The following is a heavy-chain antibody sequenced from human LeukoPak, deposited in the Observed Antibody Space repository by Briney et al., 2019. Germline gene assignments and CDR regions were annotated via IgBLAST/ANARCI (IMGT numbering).Heavy chain of an antibody. CDR3: AKLEVVPAATRSHDAFDI. D-gene: IGHD2-2*01. CDR1: GFTFDDYA. CDR2: ISWDGGST. V-gene: IGHV3-43D*03. Sequence: GSLRLSCAASGFTFDDYAMHWVRQAPGKGLEWVSLISWDGGSTYYADSVKGRFTISRDNSKNSLYLQMNSLRAEDTALYYCAKLEVVPAATRSHDAFDIWGQGTMVTVSS. J-gene: IGHJ3*02.